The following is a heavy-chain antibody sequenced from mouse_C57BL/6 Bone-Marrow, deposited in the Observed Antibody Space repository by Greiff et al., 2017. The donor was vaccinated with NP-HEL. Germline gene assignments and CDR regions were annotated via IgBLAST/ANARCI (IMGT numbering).Heavy chain of an antibody. CDR3: ARWGDGSSYWYFDV. V-gene: IGHV1-82*01. D-gene: IGHD1-1*01. CDR2: IYPGDGDT. CDR1: GYAFSSSW. Sequence: VQLKQSGPELVKPGASVKISCKASGYAFSSSWMNWVKQRPGKGLEWIGRIYPGDGDTNYNGKFKGKATLTADKSSSTAYMQLSSLTSEDSAVYFCARWGDGSSYWYFDVWGTGTTVTVSS. J-gene: IGHJ1*03.